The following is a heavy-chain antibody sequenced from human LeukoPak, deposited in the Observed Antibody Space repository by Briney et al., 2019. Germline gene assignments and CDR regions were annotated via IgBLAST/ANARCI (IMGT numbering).Heavy chain of an antibody. CDR2: IKQDGSEK. Sequence: GGSLRLSCAASGFTFSSYWMSWVRQAPGKGLEWVANIKQDGSEKYYVDSVKGRFTISRDNAKNTLYLQMNSLRAEDTAVYYCAKDYYYDSSGYWGQGTLVTVYS. D-gene: IGHD3-22*01. J-gene: IGHJ4*02. CDR3: AKDYYYDSSGY. V-gene: IGHV3-7*03. CDR1: GFTFSSYW.